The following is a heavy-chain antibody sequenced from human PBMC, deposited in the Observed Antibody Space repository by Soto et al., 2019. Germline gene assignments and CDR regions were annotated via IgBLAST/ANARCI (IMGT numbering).Heavy chain of an antibody. Sequence: GASVKVSCKASGYTFTSYAMHWVRQAPGQRLEWMGWINAGNGNTKYSQKFQGRVTITRDTSASTAYMELSSLRSEDTAVYYCARARGGLTYYYDSSGSPLDYWGQGTLVTVSS. CDR2: INAGNGNT. CDR1: GYTFTSYA. D-gene: IGHD3-22*01. V-gene: IGHV1-3*01. J-gene: IGHJ4*02. CDR3: ARARGGLTYYYDSSGSPLDY.